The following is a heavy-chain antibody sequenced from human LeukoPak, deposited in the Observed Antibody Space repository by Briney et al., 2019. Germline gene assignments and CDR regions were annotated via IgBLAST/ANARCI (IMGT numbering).Heavy chain of an antibody. V-gene: IGHV4-4*08. CDR2: IYTNGTT. CDR3: ARDHPTPTTGHMDV. D-gene: IGHD1-26*01. Sequence: SETLSLTCTVSGGSISSYYWSWIRQPPGKGLEWIGRIYTNGTTNYNPSFRSRVTISADTSKNQFSLKLSSVTAADTAVYFCARDHPTPTTGHMDVWGKGTTVTVSS. J-gene: IGHJ6*03. CDR1: GGSISSYY.